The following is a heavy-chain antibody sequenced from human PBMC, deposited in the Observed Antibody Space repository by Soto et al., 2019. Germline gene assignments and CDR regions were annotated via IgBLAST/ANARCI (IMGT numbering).Heavy chain of an antibody. CDR3: ATSPYATPSFGMDV. CDR2: IYPAASDI. CDR1: GYSFSSYW. J-gene: IGHJ6*02. Sequence: PGESLKISCKASGYSFSSYWIAGVRQMPGKGLEWMGIIYPAASDIRYSESSEGHVTISVDKSISTAYLQWSSLKASDTAIYYGATSPYATPSFGMDVWGQGTTVTVS. V-gene: IGHV5-51*01. D-gene: IGHD2-2*01.